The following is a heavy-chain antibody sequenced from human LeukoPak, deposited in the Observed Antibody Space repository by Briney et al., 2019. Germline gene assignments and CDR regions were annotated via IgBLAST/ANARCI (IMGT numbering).Heavy chain of an antibody. CDR2: IGGSGGST. CDR1: GFTFSSYA. D-gene: IGHD6-13*01. Sequence: GGSLRLSCAASGFTFSSYAMSWVRQAPGKGLEWVSTIGGSGGSTYYTDSVKGRFTFSRDNSKNTLYLQMNSLRDEDTAVYYCTKGDDSSTWYTFDIWGQGTMVTVSS. V-gene: IGHV3-23*01. J-gene: IGHJ3*02. CDR3: TKGDDSSTWYTFDI.